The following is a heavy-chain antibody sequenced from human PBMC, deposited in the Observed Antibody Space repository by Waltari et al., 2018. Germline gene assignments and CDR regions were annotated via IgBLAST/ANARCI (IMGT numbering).Heavy chain of an antibody. Sequence: EVQLVQSGAEVKKPGESLKISGKGSGYSFTSYWIGWVRQMPGKGLEWMGSIYPGDSDTRYSPSIQCQVTISADKSISTAYLQGSSLKASDTAMYYCARQPMITFGGGSGYFDYWGQGTLVTVSS. CDR3: ARQPMITFGGGSGYFDY. CDR1: GYSFTSYW. J-gene: IGHJ4*02. V-gene: IGHV5-51*01. D-gene: IGHD3-16*01. CDR2: IYPGDSDT.